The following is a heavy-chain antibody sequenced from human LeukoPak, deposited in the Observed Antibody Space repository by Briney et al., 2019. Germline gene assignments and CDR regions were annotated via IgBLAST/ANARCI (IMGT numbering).Heavy chain of an antibody. Sequence: SGGSLRLSCAASGFAFSNQAMGWVRQAPGKGLEWVSVISDSGDTTYYADSVKGRFTISRDNSKNTLYLQMNSLRAEDTAVYYCARDRSIASDYWGQGTLVTVSS. CDR1: GFAFSNQA. V-gene: IGHV3-23*01. J-gene: IGHJ4*02. CDR2: ISDSGDTT. D-gene: IGHD6-6*01. CDR3: ARDRSIASDY.